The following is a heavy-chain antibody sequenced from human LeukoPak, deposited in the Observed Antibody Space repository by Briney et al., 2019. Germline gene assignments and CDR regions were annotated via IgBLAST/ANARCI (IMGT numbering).Heavy chain of an antibody. D-gene: IGHD4-17*01. CDR3: ARGRSVTRFDY. J-gene: IGHJ4*02. V-gene: IGHV4-61*02. Sequence: SETLSLTCTVSGGSISSSSYYWSWIRQPAGKGLEWIGRIYTSGSTNYNPSLKSRVTISVDTSKNQFSLKLSSVTAADTAVYYCARGRSVTRFDYWGQGTLVTVSS. CDR2: IYTSGST. CDR1: GGSISSSSYY.